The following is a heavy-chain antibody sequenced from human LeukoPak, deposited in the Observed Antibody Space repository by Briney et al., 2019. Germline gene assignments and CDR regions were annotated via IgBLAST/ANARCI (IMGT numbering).Heavy chain of an antibody. CDR1: GGSFSGYY. D-gene: IGHD2-15*01. Sequence: PSETLSLTCAVYGGSFSGYYWSWIRQPPGKGLEWIGEINHSGSTNYNPSLKSRVTISVDTSKNQFSLKLSSVTAADTAVYYCARGLRTAATQTHWGQGTLVTVSS. J-gene: IGHJ4*02. CDR3: ARGLRTAATQTH. CDR2: INHSGST. V-gene: IGHV4-34*01.